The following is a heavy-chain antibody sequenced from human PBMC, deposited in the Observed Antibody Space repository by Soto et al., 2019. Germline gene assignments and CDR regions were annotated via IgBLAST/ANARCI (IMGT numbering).Heavy chain of an antibody. D-gene: IGHD4-17*01. Sequence: PGGSLRLSCAASGFTFSSYGMHWVRQAPGKGLEWVAVISYDGSNKYYADSVKGRFTISRDNSKNTLYLQMNSLRAEDTAVYYCAKDHATDNYYFDYWGQGTLVTVSS. V-gene: IGHV3-30*18. CDR1: GFTFSSYG. CDR2: ISYDGSNK. CDR3: AKDHATDNYYFDY. J-gene: IGHJ4*02.